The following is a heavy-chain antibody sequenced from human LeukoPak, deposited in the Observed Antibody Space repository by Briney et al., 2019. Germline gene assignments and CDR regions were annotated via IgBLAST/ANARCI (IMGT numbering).Heavy chain of an antibody. V-gene: IGHV3-21*01. CDR2: ISSSSVFI. J-gene: IGHJ4*02. D-gene: IGHD1-26*01. CDR1: GFTFSSYS. Sequence: GGSLRLSCAASGFTFSSYSMNWVRQAPGERLEWVSSISSSSVFIYYADAVKGRFTISRDDAKNSLFLQMNGLRAEDTAVYYCARVPRVGWETREFYFDYWGQGTLVTVSS. CDR3: ARVPRVGWETREFYFDY.